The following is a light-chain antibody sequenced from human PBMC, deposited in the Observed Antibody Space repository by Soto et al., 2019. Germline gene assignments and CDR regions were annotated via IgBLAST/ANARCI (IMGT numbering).Light chain of an antibody. CDR3: QQCNNWPRT. V-gene: IGKV3-15*01. CDR1: QSVSSN. Sequence: EIVMTQSPATLSVSPGERATLSCRASQSVSSNLAWYQQKPGQAPRLLIYDASTRATGIPARFSGSGSGTEFTLTIRSLQSEDFAVSYCQQCNNWPRTFGQGTKVEIK. J-gene: IGKJ1*01. CDR2: DAS.